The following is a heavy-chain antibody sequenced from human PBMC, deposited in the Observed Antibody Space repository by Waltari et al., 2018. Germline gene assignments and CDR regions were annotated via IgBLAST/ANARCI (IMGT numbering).Heavy chain of an antibody. CDR3: ARQDPRTASDY. D-gene: IGHD2-15*01. J-gene: IGHJ4*02. CDR1: GSSISSGYY. V-gene: IGHV4-38-2*01. Sequence: QVQLQESGPGLVKPSETLSLTCGVSGSSISSGYYSGWIRQPPGKRLEWIGSIYHSGSTYYNPSLKSRGTVSVDTSKSQFSLKLSSVTAADTAVYYCARQDPRTASDYWGQGTLVTVSS. CDR2: IYHSGST.